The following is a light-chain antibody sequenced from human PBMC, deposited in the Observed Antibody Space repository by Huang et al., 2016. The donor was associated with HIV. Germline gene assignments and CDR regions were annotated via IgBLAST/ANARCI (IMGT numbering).Light chain of an antibody. V-gene: IGKV3-15*01. Sequence: EIVMTQSPAILSVSPGERATLSCRASQSVSNNLAWYQQKPGQAHRLVIYGVSTRATGIPARFSGSGSGTEFTLTISSLQSEDFAVYYCQQSNSWPPWTFGQGTKVEI. CDR2: GVS. CDR3: QQSNSWPPWT. CDR1: QSVSNN. J-gene: IGKJ1*01.